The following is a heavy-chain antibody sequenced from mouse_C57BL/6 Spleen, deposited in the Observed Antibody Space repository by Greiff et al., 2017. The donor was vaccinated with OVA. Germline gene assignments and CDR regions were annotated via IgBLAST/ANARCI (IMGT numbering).Heavy chain of an antibody. CDR3: VRHSGSIYYDSFDY. Sequence: EVKLVESGGGLVQPKGSLKLSCAASGFSFNTYAMNWVRQAPGKGLEWVARIRSKSNNYATYYADSVIDRFTISRDDSESMLYLQMNNLKTEDTAMYYCVRHSGSIYYDSFDYWGQGTTLTVSS. CDR1: GFSFNTYA. J-gene: IGHJ2*01. D-gene: IGHD2-4*01. V-gene: IGHV10-1*01. CDR2: IRSKSNNYAT.